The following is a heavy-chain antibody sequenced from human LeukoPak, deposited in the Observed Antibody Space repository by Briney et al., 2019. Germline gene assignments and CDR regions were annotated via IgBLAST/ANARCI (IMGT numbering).Heavy chain of an antibody. J-gene: IGHJ3*02. CDR2: IYYSGST. Sequence: SETLSLTCTVSGGSISSGDYYWRWIRQPPGKGLEWIEYIYYSGSTYYNPSLKSQVTISVDTSKSQFSLKLSSVTAADTSHYYCAMADPIVVPAATSGAFDIWGQGTMVTVCS. CDR3: AMADPIVVPAATSGAFDI. CDR1: GGSISSGDYY. V-gene: IGHV4-30-4*08. D-gene: IGHD2-2*01.